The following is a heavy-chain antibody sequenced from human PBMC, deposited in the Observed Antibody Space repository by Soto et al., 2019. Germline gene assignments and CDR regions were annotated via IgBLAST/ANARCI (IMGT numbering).Heavy chain of an antibody. V-gene: IGHV1-69*02. J-gene: IGHJ4*02. Sequence: QVRLVQSGAEVKKPGSSVKVSCKASGGTFSSYTISWVRQAPGQGLEWMGRIIPILGIANYAQKFQGRVTITADTSTSTAYMELSSLRSEDTAVYYCARDDGLAYCGGDCYSWGQGTLVTVSS. D-gene: IGHD2-21*02. CDR1: GGTFSSYT. CDR3: ARDDGLAYCGGDCYS. CDR2: IIPILGIA.